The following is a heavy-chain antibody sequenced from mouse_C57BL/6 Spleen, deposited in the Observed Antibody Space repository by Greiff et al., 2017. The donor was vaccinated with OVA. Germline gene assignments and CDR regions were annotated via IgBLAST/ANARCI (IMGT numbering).Heavy chain of an antibody. V-gene: IGHV1-42*01. D-gene: IGHD2-3*01. Sequence: VQLQQSGPELVKPGASVKISCKASGYSFTGYYMNWVKQSPEKSLEWIGEINPSTGGTTYNQKFKAKATLTVDKSSSTAYMQLKSLTSEDSAVYYCARGRGGYYLFDYWGQGTTLTVSS. CDR2: INPSTGGT. J-gene: IGHJ2*01. CDR3: ARGRGGYYLFDY. CDR1: GYSFTGYY.